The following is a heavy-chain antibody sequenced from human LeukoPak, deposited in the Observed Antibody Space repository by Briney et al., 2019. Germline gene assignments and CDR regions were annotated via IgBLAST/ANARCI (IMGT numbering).Heavy chain of an antibody. CDR1: GASINSGLYY. CDR3: ASSNWLRDANFDS. V-gene: IGHV4-61*02. CDR2: VITSGGT. D-gene: IGHD5-12*01. J-gene: IGHJ4*02. Sequence: PSETLSLTCTVSGASINSGLYYWNWIRQPAGKGLEWIGRVITSGGTNYTPSLKSRVTISVTTSKNQFSLKLSSVTAADTAAYFCASSNWLRDANFDSWGQGTLVTVSS.